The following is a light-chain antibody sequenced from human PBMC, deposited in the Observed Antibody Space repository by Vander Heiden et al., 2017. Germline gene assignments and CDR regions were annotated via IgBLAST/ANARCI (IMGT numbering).Light chain of an antibody. V-gene: IGLV1-40*01. Sequence: SLLTQPPSLSVAPGQRVTISCTGSSSNIGAGFDVHWYQQLPGTTPKLLIFGNSNRPSGVPDRFSGSKSGTSASLAITWLQAEDEGDYYCQSYDSSLSAYVFGTGTKVTVL. CDR3: QSYDSSLSAYV. CDR2: GNS. CDR1: SSNIGAGFD. J-gene: IGLJ1*01.